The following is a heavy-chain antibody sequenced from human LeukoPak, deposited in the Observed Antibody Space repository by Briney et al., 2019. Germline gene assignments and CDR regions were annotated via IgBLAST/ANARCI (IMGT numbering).Heavy chain of an antibody. CDR2: IYTSGST. CDR1: GGSISSYY. J-gene: IGHJ3*02. V-gene: IGHV4-4*07. D-gene: IGHD2-21*02. CDR3: ASQGGYGTLAYCGGDCYPGAFDI. Sequence: PSETLSLTCTVSGGSISSYYWSWIRQPAGKGLEWIGRIYTSGSTNYNPSLKSRVTMSVDTSKNQFSLKLSSVTAADTAVYYCASQGGYGTLAYCGGDCYPGAFDIWSQGTMVTVSS.